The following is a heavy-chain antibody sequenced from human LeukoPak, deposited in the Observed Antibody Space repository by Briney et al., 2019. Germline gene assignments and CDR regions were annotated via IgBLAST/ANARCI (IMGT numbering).Heavy chain of an antibody. CDR1: GYTFTSYY. D-gene: IGHD2-21*02. Sequence: ASVKVSCKASGYTFTSYYMHWVRQAPGQGLEWMGIINPSGGSTSYAQKFQGRVTMTRDTSTSTVYMELSSLRSEDTAVYYCARVATPYCGGDCYSSEPYYFDYWGQGTLVTVPS. V-gene: IGHV1-46*01. J-gene: IGHJ4*02. CDR3: ARVATPYCGGDCYSSEPYYFDY. CDR2: INPSGGST.